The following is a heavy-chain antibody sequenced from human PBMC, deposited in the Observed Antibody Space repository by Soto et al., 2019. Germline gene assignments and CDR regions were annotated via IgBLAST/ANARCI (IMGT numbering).Heavy chain of an antibody. J-gene: IGHJ3*02. CDR3: ARVGDTDAFDI. CDR2: IYYSGST. Sequence: QVQLQESGPGLVKPSETLSLTCTVSGGSISSYYWSWIRQPPGKGLEWIGYIYYSGSTNYNPSLKSRVTISVDTSKNQFSLRLSSVTAADTAVYYGARVGDTDAFDIWGQGTMVTVSS. CDR1: GGSISSYY. V-gene: IGHV4-59*01. D-gene: IGHD2-21*02.